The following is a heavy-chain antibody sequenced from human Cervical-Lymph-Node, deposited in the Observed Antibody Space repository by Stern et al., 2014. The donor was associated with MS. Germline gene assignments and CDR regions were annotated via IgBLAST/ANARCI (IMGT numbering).Heavy chain of an antibody. CDR1: GYNFTTYW. CDR3: ARLVMTGAFDI. CDR2: IYPGDSDI. Sequence: EVHLVESGVEVKKPGESLKISCKGSGYNFTTYWIGWVRQMPGKGLEWMGIIYPGDSDIRYTPSFQAQAPTPADKSTRPAYMQWNSLKASDTAMYYCARLVMTGAFDIWGQGTMVTASS. V-gene: IGHV5-51*03. D-gene: IGHD2-21*02. J-gene: IGHJ3*02.